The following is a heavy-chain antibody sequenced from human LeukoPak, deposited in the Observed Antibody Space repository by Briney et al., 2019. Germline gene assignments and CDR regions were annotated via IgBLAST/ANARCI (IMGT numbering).Heavy chain of an antibody. CDR2: ISYDGSNK. J-gene: IGHJ6*02. CDR3: ARSYCSGGSCYSRYYYYGMDV. V-gene: IGHV3-30*04. CDR1: GFTFSSYA. D-gene: IGHD2-15*01. Sequence: GGSLRLSCAASGFTFSSYAMHWVRQAPGKGLEWVAVISYDGSNKYYADSAKGRFTISRDNSKNTLYLQMNSLRAEDTAVYYCARSYCSGGSCYSRYYYYGMDVWGQGTTVTVSS.